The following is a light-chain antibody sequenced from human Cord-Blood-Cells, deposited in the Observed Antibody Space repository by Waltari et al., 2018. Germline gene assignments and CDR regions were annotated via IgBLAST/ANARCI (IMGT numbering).Light chain of an antibody. CDR2: GAS. Sequence: DIVLTQSTGSPSSSPGQRATLSCRASQSVSSSYFAWYQQKPGQAPRLLIYGASSRATGIPDRFSGSGSGTDFTLTISRLEPEDFAVYYCQQYGSSPLTFGGGTKVEIK. J-gene: IGKJ4*01. CDR3: QQYGSSPLT. CDR1: QSVSSSY. V-gene: IGKV3-20*01.